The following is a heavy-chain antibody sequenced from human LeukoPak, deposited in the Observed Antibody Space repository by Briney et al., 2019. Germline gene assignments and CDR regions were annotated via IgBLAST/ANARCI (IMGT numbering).Heavy chain of an antibody. CDR1: GFIFRNYW. Sequence: PGGSLRLSCAASGFIFRNYWMHWVRQAPGKGLVWVARINPNGITTTYTDSVKGRFTIPRDNAKNTLYLQMNSLRVEDTAVYYCARDFAGDRDYWGQGTLVTVSS. J-gene: IGHJ4*02. CDR2: INPNGITT. D-gene: IGHD4-17*01. CDR3: ARDFAGDRDY. V-gene: IGHV3-74*01.